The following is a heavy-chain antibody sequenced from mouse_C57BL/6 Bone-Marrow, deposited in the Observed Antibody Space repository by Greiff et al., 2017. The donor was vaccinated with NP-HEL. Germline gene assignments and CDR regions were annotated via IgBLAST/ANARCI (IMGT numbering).Heavy chain of an antibody. Sequence: EVKLMESGGDLVKPGGSLKLSCAASGFTFSSYGMSWVRQTPDKRLEWVATISSGGSYTYYPDSVKGRFTLSRDNAKNTLYLQMSSLKSEDTAMYYCARGVVTDYYAMDYWGQGTSVTVSS. CDR2: ISSGGSYT. CDR1: GFTFSSYG. D-gene: IGHD2-5*01. J-gene: IGHJ4*01. CDR3: ARGVVTDYYAMDY. V-gene: IGHV5-6*01.